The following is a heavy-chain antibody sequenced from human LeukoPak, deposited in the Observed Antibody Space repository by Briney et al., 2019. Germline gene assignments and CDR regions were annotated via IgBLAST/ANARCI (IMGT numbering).Heavy chain of an antibody. CDR1: GYTFTDYY. Sequence: ASVKVSCKASGYTFTDYYMHWVQQAPGKGLEWMGRVDTEDGETIYAEKFQGRVTITADTSTDTAYMELSSLRSEDTAVYYCATSWSSGYYFDYWGQGTLVTVSS. V-gene: IGHV1-69-2*01. CDR2: VDTEDGET. J-gene: IGHJ4*02. CDR3: ATSWSSGYYFDY. D-gene: IGHD3-3*01.